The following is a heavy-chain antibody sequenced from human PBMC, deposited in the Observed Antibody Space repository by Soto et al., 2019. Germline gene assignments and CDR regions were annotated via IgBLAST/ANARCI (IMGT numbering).Heavy chain of an antibody. CDR2: FYPGDSDT. J-gene: IGHJ4*02. Sequence: EALKISCKGSGYRFTSYWIGWVRQLPGKGLEWMAIFYPGDSDTRYSPPFQGQVTISADKSISTAYLQWRSLKASDTAIYYCALSSVAAASFDYWGRGTVVTVSS. V-gene: IGHV5-51*01. D-gene: IGHD6-13*01. CDR1: GYRFTSYW. CDR3: ALSSVAAASFDY.